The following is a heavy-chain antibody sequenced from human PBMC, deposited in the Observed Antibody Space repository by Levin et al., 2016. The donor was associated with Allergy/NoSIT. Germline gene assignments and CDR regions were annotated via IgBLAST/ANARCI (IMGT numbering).Heavy chain of an antibody. Sequence: WIRQPPGKGLVWVSRINSDGSSTSYADSVKGRFTISRDNAKNTLYLQMNSLRAEDTAVYYCARGHAGSFWSGYYKYYYYGMDVWGQGTTVTVSS. CDR2: INSDGSST. CDR3: ARGHAGSFWSGYYKYYYYGMDV. D-gene: IGHD3-3*01. V-gene: IGHV3-74*01. J-gene: IGHJ6*02.